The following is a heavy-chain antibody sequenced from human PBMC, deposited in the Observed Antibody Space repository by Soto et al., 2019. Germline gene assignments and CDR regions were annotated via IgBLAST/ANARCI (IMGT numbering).Heavy chain of an antibody. D-gene: IGHD3-10*01. CDR1: GFTFSSYS. V-gene: IGHV3-21*01. CDR2: ISSSSSYI. Sequence: EVQLVESGGGLVKPGGSLRLSCAASGFTFSSYSMNWVRQAPGKGLEWVSSISSSSSYIYYADSVKGRFTISRDNAKNSLYLQMNSLRAEDTAVYYCARDLAYGSGSYYKPYYGMDVWGQGTTVTVSS. J-gene: IGHJ6*02. CDR3: ARDLAYGSGSYYKPYYGMDV.